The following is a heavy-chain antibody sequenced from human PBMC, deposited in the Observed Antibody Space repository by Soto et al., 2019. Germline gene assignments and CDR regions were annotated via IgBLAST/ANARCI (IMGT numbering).Heavy chain of an antibody. J-gene: IGHJ6*02. Sequence: GGSLRLSCAASGFTLSTYSMNWVRQAPGKGLECVSYISSSSSTIYYADSVKGRFTISRDNAKNSLYLQMNSLRDEDTAVYYCASLDSSSSEVWYYHGMDVWGQGTTVTVSS. CDR1: GFTLSTYS. V-gene: IGHV3-48*02. CDR3: ASLDSSSSEVWYYHGMDV. CDR2: ISSSSSTI. D-gene: IGHD6-6*01.